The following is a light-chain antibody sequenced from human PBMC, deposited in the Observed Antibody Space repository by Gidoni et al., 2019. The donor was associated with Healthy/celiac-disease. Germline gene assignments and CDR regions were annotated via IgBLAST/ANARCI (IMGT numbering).Light chain of an antibody. Sequence: EIVMTQSPATLSVSPGERATLSCWASQSVSSNLAWYQQKPGQAPRLLIYCASTRDTGIPARFSGSGSGTEFTLTISSLQAEDVAVYYCQQYNNWPQTFGQGTKVEIK. CDR2: CAS. J-gene: IGKJ1*01. CDR3: QQYNNWPQT. V-gene: IGKV3-15*01. CDR1: QSVSSN.